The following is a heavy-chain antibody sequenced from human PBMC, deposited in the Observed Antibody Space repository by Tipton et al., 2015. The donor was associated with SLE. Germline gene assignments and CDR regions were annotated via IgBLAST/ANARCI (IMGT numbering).Heavy chain of an antibody. V-gene: IGHV4-34*01. J-gene: IGHJ3*01. CDR1: GGSLSGKY. D-gene: IGHD3-10*01. CDR2: INHSGSP. Sequence: TLSLTCAVYGGSLSGKYWIWLRQPPGKGLEWIGEINHSGSPNYNPSLKSRVTISADTSKNHFSLRLTSVTAADTAVYYCARHLGVIVAFEVWGQGTVLTVSS. CDR3: ARHLGVIVAFEV.